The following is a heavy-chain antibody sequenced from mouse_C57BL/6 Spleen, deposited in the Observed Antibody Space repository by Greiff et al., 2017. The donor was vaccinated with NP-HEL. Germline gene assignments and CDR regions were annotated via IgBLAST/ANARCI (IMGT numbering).Heavy chain of an antibody. Sequence: VQLQQPGAELVKPGASVKLSCKASGYTFTSYWMHWVKQRPGQGLEWIGMIHPNSGSTNYNEKFKSKATLTVDKSSSTAYMQLSSLTSEYSAVYDCAREGKLCFDYWGQGTTLTVSS. CDR2: IHPNSGST. J-gene: IGHJ2*01. V-gene: IGHV1-64*01. CDR3: AREGKLCFDY. D-gene: IGHD4-1*01. CDR1: GYTFTSYW.